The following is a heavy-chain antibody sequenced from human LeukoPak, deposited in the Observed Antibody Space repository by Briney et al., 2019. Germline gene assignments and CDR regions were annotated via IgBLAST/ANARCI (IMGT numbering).Heavy chain of an antibody. CDR1: GFSFSSYS. J-gene: IGHJ4*02. CDR3: ARGPSYYFDL. V-gene: IGHV3-21*01. Sequence: GGSLRLSCGASGFSFSSYSMNWVRQAPGKGLEWVASMTSNGDSIYYASSVRGRFTISRDNSKNTLFLQMNSLRTEDTALYYCARGPSYYFDLWGQGTLVIVSS. CDR2: MTSNGDSI.